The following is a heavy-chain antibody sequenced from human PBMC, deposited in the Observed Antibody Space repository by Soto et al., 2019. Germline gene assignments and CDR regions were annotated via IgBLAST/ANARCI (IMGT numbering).Heavy chain of an antibody. CDR3: ARGSRHGDYGWFDP. Sequence: GASVKVSCKVSGGSFNTYGIGWGRQAPGQGLEWMGWISAYNGNTNYAQKLQGRVTMTTDTSTSTAYMELRSLRSDDTAVYYCARGSRHGDYGWFDPWGQGTQVTVSS. D-gene: IGHD4-17*01. CDR2: ISAYNGNT. J-gene: IGHJ5*02. CDR1: GGSFNTYG. V-gene: IGHV1-18*01.